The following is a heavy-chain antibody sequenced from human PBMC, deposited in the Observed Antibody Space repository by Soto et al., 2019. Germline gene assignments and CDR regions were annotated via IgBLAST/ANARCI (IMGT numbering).Heavy chain of an antibody. V-gene: IGHV3-30*18. D-gene: IGHD3-16*01. CDR2: ISYDGSIK. CDR3: AKDHLHAVDYPHYYFYGVDV. CDR1: GFTFSNYG. Sequence: PGGSLRLSCVASGFTFSNYGMHWVRQTPGKGLEWVTVISYDGSIKYYAESVKGRFTISRDNSKNTLYLQMNSLRAEDTAVYYSAKDHLHAVDYPHYYFYGVDVCGQESTVPVS. J-gene: IGHJ6*02.